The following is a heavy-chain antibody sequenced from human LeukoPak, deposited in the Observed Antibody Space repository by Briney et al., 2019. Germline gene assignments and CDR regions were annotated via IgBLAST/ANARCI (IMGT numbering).Heavy chain of an antibody. V-gene: IGHV3-74*01. Sequence: GGSPRLSCAASGFTFTNFWMNWVRQTPGKGLMWVSRIQTDGSTRYAESVKGRFTISRDNAKNTVYLQMNTLSAEDTAIYYCARGLHWNDFNWFDSWGQGTLVTVSS. CDR2: IQTDGST. D-gene: IGHD1-1*01. J-gene: IGHJ5*01. CDR1: GFTFTNFW. CDR3: ARGLHWNDFNWFDS.